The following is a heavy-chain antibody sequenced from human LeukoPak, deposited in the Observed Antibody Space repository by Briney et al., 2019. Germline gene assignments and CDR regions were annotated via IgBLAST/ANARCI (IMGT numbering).Heavy chain of an antibody. CDR2: ISSTGDST. Sequence: GGSLRLSCAASGFTFSGSSMHWVRQAPGKGLEYVSTISSTGDSTYYADSVKGRFIVSRDNSKSTLFLQMGSLRVDDMAIYYCAKSDDYGDYVPVHWGQGTLVTVSS. CDR3: AKSDDYGDYVPVH. J-gene: IGHJ4*02. V-gene: IGHV3-64*02. D-gene: IGHD4-17*01. CDR1: GFTFSGSS.